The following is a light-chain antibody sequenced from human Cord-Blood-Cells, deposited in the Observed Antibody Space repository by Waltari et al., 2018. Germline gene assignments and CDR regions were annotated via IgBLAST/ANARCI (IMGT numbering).Light chain of an antibody. CDR2: AAS. Sequence: DIQMTQSPSSLSASVGDRVTLTCRASQSISSYLNWYQQKPGKAPTLLIYAASSLQSWVPSRFSGSGSGTDFTLTISSLQPEDFATYYCQQSYSTPPTFGGGTKVEIK. CDR3: QQSYSTPPT. CDR1: QSISSY. V-gene: IGKV1-39*01. J-gene: IGKJ4*01.